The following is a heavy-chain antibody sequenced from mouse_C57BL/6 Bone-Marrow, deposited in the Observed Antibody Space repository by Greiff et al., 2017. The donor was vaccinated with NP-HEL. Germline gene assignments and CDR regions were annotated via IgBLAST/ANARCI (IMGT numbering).Heavy chain of an antibody. CDR2: IDPSDSYT. CDR3: ARGWLSFYAMDC. CDR1: GYTFTSYW. J-gene: IGHJ4*01. D-gene: IGHD2-3*01. V-gene: IGHV1-69*01. Sequence: QVQLQQPGAELVMPGASVKLSCKASGYTFTSYWMHWVKQRPGQGLEWIGEIDPSDSYTNYNQKFKGKSPLTVDKYSSTAYMQLSSLTSEDSAVYYCARGWLSFYAMDCWGQGTSVTVSS.